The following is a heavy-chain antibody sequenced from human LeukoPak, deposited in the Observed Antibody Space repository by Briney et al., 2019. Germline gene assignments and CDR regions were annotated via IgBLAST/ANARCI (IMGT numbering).Heavy chain of an antibody. D-gene: IGHD6-6*01. CDR1: GGSISSYY. J-gene: IGHJ4*02. V-gene: IGHV4-59*01. CDR3: ARVEYSSSFDY. Sequence: TSETLSLTRTVSGGSISSYYWSWIRQPPGKGLEWIGYIYYSGSTNYNPSLKSRVTISLDTSKNQFSLKLSSVTAADTAVYYCARVEYSSSFDYWGQGTLVSVPS. CDR2: IYYSGST.